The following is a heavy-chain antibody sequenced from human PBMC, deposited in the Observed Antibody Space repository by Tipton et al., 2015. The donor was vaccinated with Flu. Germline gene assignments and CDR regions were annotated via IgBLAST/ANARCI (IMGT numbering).Heavy chain of an antibody. CDR3: ARRDYGNYVSEPKNWFDS. CDR1: GDSMRSDYF. Sequence: TLSLTCTVSGDSMRSDYFWAWIRQAPGKGLEWIGNIHYSGSPHYNPSLKSRVTITVDTSKNQFSLRLSSMTAADTAVYYCARRDYGNYVSEPKNWFDSWGQGTLVTVSS. V-gene: IGHV4-38-2*02. J-gene: IGHJ5*01. CDR2: IHYSGSP. D-gene: IGHD4-11*01.